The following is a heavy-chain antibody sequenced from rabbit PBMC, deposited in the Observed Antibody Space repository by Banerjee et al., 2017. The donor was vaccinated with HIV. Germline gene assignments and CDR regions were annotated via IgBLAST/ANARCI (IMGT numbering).Heavy chain of an antibody. V-gene: IGHV1S47*01. Sequence: QEQLVESGGGLVQPEGSLTLTCKASGFDFSSNVMCWIRQAPGKGPEWIACIDNGDGSTYYANWVNGRFTISRSTSLNTVTLQMTSLTAADTATYFCARGTYGYAGYAPNLWGQGTLVTVS. CDR1: GFDFSSNV. CDR2: IDNGDGST. CDR3: ARGTYGYAGYAPNL. J-gene: IGHJ4*01. D-gene: IGHD6-1*01.